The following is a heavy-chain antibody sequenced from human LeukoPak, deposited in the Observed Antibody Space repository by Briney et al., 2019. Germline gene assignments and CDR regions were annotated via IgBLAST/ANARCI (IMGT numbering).Heavy chain of an antibody. CDR3: ARNSRVASTSGLNY. D-gene: IGHD5-12*01. Sequence: SVKVSCKVSGGPFSSYPISWVRQAPGQGLEWMGEITPIFGEAQNAEKFQGRVTITADEPTSTVYMELTSLRLDDTAMYYCARNSRVASTSGLNYWGQGTLVTVSS. J-gene: IGHJ4*02. CDR2: ITPIFGEA. CDR1: GGPFSSYP. V-gene: IGHV1-69*01.